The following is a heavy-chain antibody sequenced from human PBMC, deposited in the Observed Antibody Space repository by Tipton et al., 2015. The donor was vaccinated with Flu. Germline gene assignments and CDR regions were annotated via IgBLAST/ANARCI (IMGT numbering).Heavy chain of an antibody. D-gene: IGHD3-22*01. V-gene: IGHV4-39*07. CDR2: VNYGGGT. J-gene: IGHJ4*02. CDR1: GGSIRSNNYN. Sequence: TLSLTCTVSGGSIRSNNYNWGWLRQPPGKGLEWIGSVNYGGGTSYNPSLESRLTISLDTPKNHFSLRLSSVTAADTAVYYCATRRDYYDSSEFDYWGQGALATVSS. CDR3: ATRRDYYDSSEFDY.